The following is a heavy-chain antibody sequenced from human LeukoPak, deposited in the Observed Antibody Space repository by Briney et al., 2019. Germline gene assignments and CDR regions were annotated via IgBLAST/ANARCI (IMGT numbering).Heavy chain of an antibody. CDR2: IYYSGST. J-gene: IGHJ5*02. V-gene: IGHV4-39*01. Sequence: PSETLSLTCTVSGGSIISSSYYWGWIRQPPGKGLEWIGSIYYSGSTYYNPSLKSRVTISVDTSKNQFSLKLSSVTAADTAVYYCARSYDYVWGSYRCHFDPWGQGTLVTVSS. D-gene: IGHD3-16*02. CDR3: ARSYDYVWGSYRCHFDP. CDR1: GGSIISSSYY.